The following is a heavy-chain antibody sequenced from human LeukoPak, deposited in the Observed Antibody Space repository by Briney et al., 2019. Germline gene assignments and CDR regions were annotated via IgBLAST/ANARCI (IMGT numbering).Heavy chain of an antibody. CDR2: IYSGGST. CDR3: ARAGRSGYYYYGMDV. Sequence: GVSLRLSCAASGFTFSSYGMHWVRQAPGKGLEWVSVIYSGGSTYYADSVKGRFTISRDNSKNTLYLQMNSLRAEDTAVYYCARAGRSGYYYYGMDVWGQGTTVTVSS. D-gene: IGHD3-10*01. V-gene: IGHV3-NL1*01. J-gene: IGHJ6*02. CDR1: GFTFSSYG.